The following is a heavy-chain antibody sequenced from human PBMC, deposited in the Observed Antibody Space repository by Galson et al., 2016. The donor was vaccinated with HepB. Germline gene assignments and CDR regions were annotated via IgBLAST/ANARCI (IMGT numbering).Heavy chain of an antibody. V-gene: IGHV3-73*01. D-gene: IGHD4-17*01. CDR2: MRSKANSYAT. CDR3: TSVVDFYGDYEDS. CDR1: GFSVSDFS. Sequence: SLRLSCAASGFSVSDFSMHWVRQASGKGLEWVGRMRSKANSYATAYGASVKGRFTISRDDSKNTAYLQMNSLKTEDTAVYYCTSVVDFYGDYEDSWGQGTLVTVSS. J-gene: IGHJ4*02.